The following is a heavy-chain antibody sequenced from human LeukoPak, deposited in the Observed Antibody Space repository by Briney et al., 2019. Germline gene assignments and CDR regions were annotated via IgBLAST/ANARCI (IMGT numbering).Heavy chain of an antibody. V-gene: IGHV1-69*04. CDR2: NIPILGIA. CDR1: GGTFSSYA. CDR3: ARRAVAGPSFDY. J-gene: IGHJ4*02. D-gene: IGHD6-19*01. Sequence: ASVKVSCKASGGTFSSYAISWVRQAPGQGLEWMGRNIPILGIANYAQKFQGRVTITADKSTSTAYMELSSLRSEDTAVYYCARRAVAGPSFDYWGQGTLVTVSS.